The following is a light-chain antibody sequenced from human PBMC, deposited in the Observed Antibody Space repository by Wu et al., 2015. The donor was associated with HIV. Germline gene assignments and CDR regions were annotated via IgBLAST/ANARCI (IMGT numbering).Light chain of an antibody. V-gene: IGKV1-6*01. Sequence: AIQMTQSPSSLSASVGDTVTITCRASQGIGNDLGWYQQKTGKAPKLLIYSASNLQNGVPPRFSGSGSGTDFTLTISSLQPEDFATYYCLQDYSYPRTFGQGTKVEIK. J-gene: IGKJ1*01. CDR2: SAS. CDR1: QGIGND. CDR3: LQDYSYPRT.